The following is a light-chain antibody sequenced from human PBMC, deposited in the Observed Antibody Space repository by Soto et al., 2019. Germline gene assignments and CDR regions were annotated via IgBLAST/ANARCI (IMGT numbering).Light chain of an antibody. CDR2: VAS. V-gene: IGKV3-20*01. Sequence: EIVLTQSPGPLSSSPGERTTLSCRASQGLSSRFLAWYQQKPGQAPRLLTYVASSRATGIPDRFSASGSGTDFTLTISRLEPEDVAVYYCQQYDSSPLTFGGGTKVEIK. J-gene: IGKJ4*01. CDR1: QGLSSRF. CDR3: QQYDSSPLT.